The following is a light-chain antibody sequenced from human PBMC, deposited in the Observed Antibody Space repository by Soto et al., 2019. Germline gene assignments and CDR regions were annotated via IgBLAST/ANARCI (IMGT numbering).Light chain of an antibody. CDR3: KQYGSSGT. J-gene: IGKJ5*01. V-gene: IGKV3-20*01. CDR1: QSVSNNY. Sequence: EIVLTQSPGTLPLSPGERATLSYRASQSVSNNYLAWYQQKPGPAPRLLIYGASHRATGIPDRFSGSGSGTDFTLTISRLEPEDFAVYYCKQYGSSGTFGQGTRLEIK. CDR2: GAS.